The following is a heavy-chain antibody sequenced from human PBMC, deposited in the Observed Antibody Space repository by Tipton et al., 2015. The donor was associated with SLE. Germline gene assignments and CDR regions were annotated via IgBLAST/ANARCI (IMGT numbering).Heavy chain of an antibody. CDR2: ISWDGKDV. J-gene: IGHJ3*02. V-gene: IGHV3-43*01. Sequence: SLRLSCAGSRFKFEDYTVHWVRQAPGKSPEWVSLISWDGKDVYYADSVKGRFTMSRDTRKNSLYLQMNSLTTEDTAFYYCAKDEREHRVSDAFDIWGQGTMVTVSS. CDR3: AKDEREHRVSDAFDI. CDR1: RFKFEDYT.